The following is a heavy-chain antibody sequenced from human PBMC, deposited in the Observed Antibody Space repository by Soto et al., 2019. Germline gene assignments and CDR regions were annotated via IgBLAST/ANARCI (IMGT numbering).Heavy chain of an antibody. CDR1: GYTFTTCD. J-gene: IGHJ4*02. D-gene: IGHD6-25*01. CDR2: MNPSTGKT. CDR3: VRRKERSGPHYFDA. Sequence: ASVKVSCKASGYTFTTCDIHWVRQAPGRGLEWMGWMNPSTGKTGNAQRFRGRVTMTRDTSTSTAYMEVSSLRSEDTGVYYCVRRKERSGPHYFDAWGQGTLVTVPQ. V-gene: IGHV1-8*02.